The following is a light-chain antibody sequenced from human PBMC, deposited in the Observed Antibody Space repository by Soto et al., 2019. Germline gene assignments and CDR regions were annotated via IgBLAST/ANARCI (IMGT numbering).Light chain of an antibody. CDR3: QSYDSSLSGVI. J-gene: IGLJ2*01. Sequence: QSVLTQPPSVSGAPGQRVTISCTGSSSNIGAGYDVHWYQQLLGTAPKLLIYGDSNRPSGVPDRFSGSKSDTSASLAITGLQAEDEADYYCQSYDSSLSGVIFGGGTQLTVL. CDR2: GDS. CDR1: SSNIGAGYD. V-gene: IGLV1-40*01.